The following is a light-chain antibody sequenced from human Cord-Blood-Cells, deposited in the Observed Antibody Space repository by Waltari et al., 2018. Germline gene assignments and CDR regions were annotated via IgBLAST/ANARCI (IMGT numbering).Light chain of an antibody. V-gene: IGLV2-14*03. J-gene: IGLJ3*02. Sequence: QSALTQPASVSGSPGQSITISCTGTSSDVGGYNYVSWYQQHPGKAPKLPIYDVSKRPSGVSNRFSGSKSGNTASLTISGLQAEDEADYYCSSYTSSSTWVFGGGTKLTVL. CDR3: SSYTSSSTWV. CDR1: SSDVGGYNY. CDR2: DVS.